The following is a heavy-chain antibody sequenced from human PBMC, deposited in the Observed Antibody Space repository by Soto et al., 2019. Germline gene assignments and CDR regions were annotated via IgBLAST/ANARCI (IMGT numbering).Heavy chain of an antibody. CDR3: GRGRSGQIVVFY. V-gene: IGHV1-2*02. Sequence: GASVKVSCKTSGSTFTGHYIHWVRQAPEQGPEWMGEIGPESGATRYAQRFQGRVTMTRDMSITTVYMELNNLSPDDTAVSYCGRGRSGQIVVFYWGQGTPVTVSS. J-gene: IGHJ4*02. CDR2: IGPESGAT. D-gene: IGHD1-26*01. CDR1: GSTFTGHY.